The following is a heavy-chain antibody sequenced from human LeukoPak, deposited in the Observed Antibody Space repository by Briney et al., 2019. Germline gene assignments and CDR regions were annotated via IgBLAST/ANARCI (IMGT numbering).Heavy chain of an antibody. D-gene: IGHD5-12*01. V-gene: IGHV4-34*01. Sequence: SETLSLTCAVYGGSFSGYYWSWIRQPPGKGLEWIGEINHSGSTNYNPSLKSRVTISADTSKNQFSLKLSSVTAADTAVYYCARGLVAKAKDYFDYWGQGTLVTVSS. CDR1: GGSFSGYY. CDR2: INHSGST. J-gene: IGHJ4*02. CDR3: ARGLVAKAKDYFDY.